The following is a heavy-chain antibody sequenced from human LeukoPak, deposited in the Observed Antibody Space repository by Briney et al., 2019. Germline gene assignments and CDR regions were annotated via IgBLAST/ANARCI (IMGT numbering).Heavy chain of an antibody. Sequence: GGSLILSCAASGFTFSNYAMKWVRQAPGKGLEWVSSISGSGGSTYYADSVRDRFTIFRDNSKDTLYLQMHTLRTEDTALYYCAKDSVYDFWSGFYASYYAIDVWGQGTTVTVSS. D-gene: IGHD3-3*01. CDR1: GFTFSNYA. CDR3: AKDSVYDFWSGFYASYYAIDV. J-gene: IGHJ6*02. CDR2: ISGSGGST. V-gene: IGHV3-23*01.